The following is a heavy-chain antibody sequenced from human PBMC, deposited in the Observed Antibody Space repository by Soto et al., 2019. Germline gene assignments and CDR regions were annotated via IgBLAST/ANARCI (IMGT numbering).Heavy chain of an antibody. Sequence: QVQLVQSGAEVKKPRASVKVSCKASGYTFTAYAIHWVRQAPGQRLEWMGWINTGNGDTKYSQNFQGRVAITGDTSASTAYMELSSLRSEDTAVYYCARDPYPSSAPFDPWGQGTLVTVSS. V-gene: IGHV1-3*04. D-gene: IGHD6-6*01. CDR3: ARDPYPSSAPFDP. CDR1: GYTFTAYA. CDR2: INTGNGDT. J-gene: IGHJ5*02.